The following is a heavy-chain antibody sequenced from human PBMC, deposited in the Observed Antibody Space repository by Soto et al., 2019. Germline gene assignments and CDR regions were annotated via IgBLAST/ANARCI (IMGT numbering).Heavy chain of an antibody. CDR2: IIPIFGTA. CDR3: ARDGGRHTGGIDY. J-gene: IGHJ4*02. Sequence: QVQLVQSGAEVKKPGSSVNVSCKASGGTFSSYSINWVRQAPGQGLEWMGEIIPIFGTANYAEKFQGRVTTTADESTSTADMELSSLRSEDTAVYYCARDGGRHTGGIDYWGQATLVTVSS. CDR1: GGTFSSYS. V-gene: IGHV1-69*01. D-gene: IGHD1-26*01.